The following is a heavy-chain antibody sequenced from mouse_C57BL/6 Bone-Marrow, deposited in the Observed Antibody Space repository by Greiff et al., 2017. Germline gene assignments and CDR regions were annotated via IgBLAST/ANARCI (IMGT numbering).Heavy chain of an antibody. J-gene: IGHJ3*01. Sequence: EVHLVESGGDLVKPGGSLKLSCAASGFTFSSYGMSWVRQTPDKRLEWVATISSGGSYTYYPDSVKGRFTISRDNDKNTLYLQMSSLKSEDTAMYYCARPDGYQFAYWGQGTLVTVSA. D-gene: IGHD2-3*01. V-gene: IGHV5-6*01. CDR3: ARPDGYQFAY. CDR2: ISSGGSYT. CDR1: GFTFSSYG.